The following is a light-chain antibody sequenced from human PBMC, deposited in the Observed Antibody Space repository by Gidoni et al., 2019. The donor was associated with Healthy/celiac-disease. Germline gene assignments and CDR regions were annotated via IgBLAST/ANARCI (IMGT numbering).Light chain of an antibody. Sequence: IVLKQSPGTLSLSPGERATLSRRASQSVSSSYVAWYQQKPGQAPRLLIYGASSRATGIPDRFRCRGSGTDFTLTISRLEPEDFAVYYCHQYGSSLTFXHXTKVDIK. J-gene: IGKJ3*01. CDR2: GAS. CDR3: HQYGSSLT. CDR1: QSVSSSY. V-gene: IGKV3-20*01.